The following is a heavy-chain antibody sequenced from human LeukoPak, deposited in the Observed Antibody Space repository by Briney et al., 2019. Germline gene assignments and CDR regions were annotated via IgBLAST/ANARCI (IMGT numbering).Heavy chain of an antibody. CDR1: GYTFTSYG. Sequence: ASVKVSCKASGYTFTSYGISWVRQAPGQGLEWMGWISAYNGNTNYAQKLQGGVTMTTDTSTSTAFMELRSLRSDDTAVYYCARDRGYDFWSGYRSPDFDYWGQGTLVTVSS. V-gene: IGHV1-18*01. D-gene: IGHD3-3*01. J-gene: IGHJ4*02. CDR2: ISAYNGNT. CDR3: ARDRGYDFWSGYRSPDFDY.